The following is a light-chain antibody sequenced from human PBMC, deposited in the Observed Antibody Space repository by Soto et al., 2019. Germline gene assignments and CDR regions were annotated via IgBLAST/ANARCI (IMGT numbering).Light chain of an antibody. CDR1: QSVSSY. J-gene: IGKJ5*01. V-gene: IGKV3-11*01. CDR2: DAS. Sequence: ELVLTQSPATLSLSPGERATLSCRASQSVSSYLAWYQQKPGQAPRLLIYDASNRATGIPARFSGSGSGTDFTLTISSLEPEDFAVYYCQQRSNWLGTFGQGTRLEI. CDR3: QQRSNWLGT.